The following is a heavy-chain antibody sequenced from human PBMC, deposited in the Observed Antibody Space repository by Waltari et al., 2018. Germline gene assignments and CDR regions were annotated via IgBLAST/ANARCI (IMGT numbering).Heavy chain of an antibody. CDR3: AGWGSSNV. CDR1: GISFGSYW. CDR2: INPDGSEK. D-gene: IGHD6-19*01. J-gene: IGHJ4*02. V-gene: IGHV3-7*03. Sequence: EVQLGESGGGLVQPGGSLRLSCAAAGISFGSYWMNWVRQVPGKGLEWVANINPDGSEKRLVDSMKGRFTISRDNAKNSLYLQMNSLRGEDTAVYYCAGWGSSNVWGQGTLVTVSS.